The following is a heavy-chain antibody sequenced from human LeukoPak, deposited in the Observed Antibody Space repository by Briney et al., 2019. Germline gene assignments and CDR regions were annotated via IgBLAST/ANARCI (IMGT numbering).Heavy chain of an antibody. CDR1: GYTFTSYG. CDR3: AIRGGHSSGWYSFDY. CDR2: ISAYNGNT. J-gene: IGHJ4*02. D-gene: IGHD6-19*01. Sequence: ASVKVSCKASGYTFTSYGISWVRQAPGQGLEWMGWISAYNGNTNYAQKLQGRVTMTTDTSTSTAYMELRSLRSDDTAVYYRAIRGGHSSGWYSFDYWGQGTLVTVSS. V-gene: IGHV1-18*04.